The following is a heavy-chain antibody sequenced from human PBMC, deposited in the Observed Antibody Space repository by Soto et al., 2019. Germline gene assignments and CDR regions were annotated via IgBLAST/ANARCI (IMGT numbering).Heavy chain of an antibody. CDR2: IDQDGSEK. Sequence: PGGSLRLSCAASGLTFSSHWMTWVRQAPGKGLEWVANIDQDGSEKYYVDSVKGRFTISRDNAKNSLYLQMNSLRAEDTAVYYCATGPLDYWGQGILVTVSS. CDR1: GLTFSSHW. CDR3: ATGPLDY. J-gene: IGHJ4*02. V-gene: IGHV3-7*01.